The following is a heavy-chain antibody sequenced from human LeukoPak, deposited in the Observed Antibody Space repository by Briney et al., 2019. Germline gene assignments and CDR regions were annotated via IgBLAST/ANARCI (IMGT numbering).Heavy chain of an antibody. J-gene: IGHJ6*03. Sequence: PGGSLRLSCAASGFTFSSYGMHWVRQAPGKGLEWVAVISYDGSNKYYADSVKGRFTISRDNSKNTLYLQMNSLRAEDTAVYYCAKGMVGATGFDYYYYMDVWGKGTTVTISS. CDR1: GFTFSSYG. V-gene: IGHV3-30*18. CDR3: AKGMVGATGFDYYYYMDV. CDR2: ISYDGSNK. D-gene: IGHD1-26*01.